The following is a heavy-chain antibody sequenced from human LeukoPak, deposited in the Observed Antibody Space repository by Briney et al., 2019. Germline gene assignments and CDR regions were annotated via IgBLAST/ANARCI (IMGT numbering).Heavy chain of an antibody. Sequence: GGSLRLSCAASGFTFSSYWMSWVRQAPGKGLEWVANIKQDGSEKYYVDSVKGRFTISRDNAKNSLYLQMNSLRAEDTAVYYCARGIPDSSGYYYPNSFDYWGQGTLVTVSS. D-gene: IGHD3-22*01. CDR2: IKQDGSEK. CDR3: ARGIPDSSGYYYPNSFDY. CDR1: GFTFSSYW. V-gene: IGHV3-7*03. J-gene: IGHJ4*02.